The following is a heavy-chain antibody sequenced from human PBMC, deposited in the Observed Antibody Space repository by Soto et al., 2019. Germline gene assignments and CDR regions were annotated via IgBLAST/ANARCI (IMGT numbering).Heavy chain of an antibody. V-gene: IGHV3-48*02. CDR1: GFTFSSYS. J-gene: IGHJ3*02. Sequence: PVGSLRLSCAASGFTFSSYSMNWVRQAPGKGLEWVSYISSSSSTIYYADSVKGRFTISRDNAKNSLYLQMNSLRDEDTAVYYCARDADYYDSSGYYGPHDAFDIWGQGTMVT. CDR2: ISSSSSTI. CDR3: ARDADYYDSSGYYGPHDAFDI. D-gene: IGHD3-22*01.